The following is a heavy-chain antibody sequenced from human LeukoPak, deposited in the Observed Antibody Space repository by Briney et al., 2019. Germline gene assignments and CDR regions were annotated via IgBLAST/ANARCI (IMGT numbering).Heavy chain of an antibody. CDR2: INWNGGSK. CDR1: GFTFDDYG. J-gene: IGHJ3*02. Sequence: RPGGSLRLSCAASGFTFDDYGMSWVRQAQGKGLEWVSGINWNGGSKGYADSVKGRFTISRDNTKNSLYLQMNSLRAEDTALYYCARAGGSDAFDIWGQGTMVTVSS. D-gene: IGHD5-12*01. CDR3: ARAGGSDAFDI. V-gene: IGHV3-20*04.